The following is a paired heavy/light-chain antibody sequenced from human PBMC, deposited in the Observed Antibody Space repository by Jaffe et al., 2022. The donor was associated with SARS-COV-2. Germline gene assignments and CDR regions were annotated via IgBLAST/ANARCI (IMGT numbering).Light chain of an antibody. Sequence: DIQMTQSPSTLSASVGDRVTITCRASQSISSWLAWYQQKPGKAPKLLIYKASSLESGVPSRFSGSGSGTEFTLTISSLQPDDFATYYCQQYNSYPKTFGQGTKVEIK. CDR2: KAS. CDR3: QQYNSYPKT. V-gene: IGKV1-5*03. CDR1: QSISSW. J-gene: IGKJ1*01.
Heavy chain of an antibody. Sequence: QVQLVQSGAEVKKPGASVKVSCKASGYTFTSQYMHWVRQAPGQGLEWMGIINPSGGSTNYAQKFQGRVTMTRDTSTSTVYMELSSLRSEDTAVYYCARDRREYCSGGSCYSYFDYWGQGTLVTVSS. CDR2: INPSGGST. CDR1: GYTFTSQY. D-gene: IGHD2-15*01. V-gene: IGHV1-46*01. J-gene: IGHJ4*02. CDR3: ARDRREYCSGGSCYSYFDY.